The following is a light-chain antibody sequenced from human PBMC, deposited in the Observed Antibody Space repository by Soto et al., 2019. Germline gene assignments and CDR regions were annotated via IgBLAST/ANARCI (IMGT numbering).Light chain of an antibody. Sequence: DIQMTQSPPSVSASVGDSVTSXXRASQDVGQWLAWYQQKPGKAPTLXIHGASSLQRGVPPRYSGSGDGTDFTLTISSLQPEDFATYYCQQANSFPITFGQGTRLEIK. CDR3: QQANSFPIT. V-gene: IGKV1-12*01. CDR1: QDVGQW. CDR2: GAS. J-gene: IGKJ5*01.